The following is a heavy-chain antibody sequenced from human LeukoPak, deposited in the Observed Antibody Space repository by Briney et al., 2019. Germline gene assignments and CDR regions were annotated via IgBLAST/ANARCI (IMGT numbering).Heavy chain of an antibody. CDR2: INPNSGGT. D-gene: IGHD6-6*01. Sequence: ASVKVSCKASGYTFTGYYMHWVRQAPGQGLEWMGRINPNSGGTNYAQKFQGRATMTRDTSISTAYMELSRLRSDDTAVYYCARAARSRFLFDYWGQGTLVTVSS. CDR1: GYTFTGYY. CDR3: ARAARSRFLFDY. J-gene: IGHJ4*02. V-gene: IGHV1-2*06.